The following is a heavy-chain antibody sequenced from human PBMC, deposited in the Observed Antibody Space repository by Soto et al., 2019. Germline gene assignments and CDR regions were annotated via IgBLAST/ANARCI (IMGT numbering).Heavy chain of an antibody. J-gene: IGHJ3*02. V-gene: IGHV4-59*08. CDR3: ARRYGGAFDI. CDR2: IYYSGST. Sequence: PSETLSLTCTVSGGSISSYYWSWIRQPPGKGLEWIGYIYYSGSTNYNPSLKCRVTISVDTSKNQFSLKLSFVTAADTAVYYCARRYGGAFDIWGQGTMVTVSS. D-gene: IGHD3-10*01. CDR1: GGSISSYY.